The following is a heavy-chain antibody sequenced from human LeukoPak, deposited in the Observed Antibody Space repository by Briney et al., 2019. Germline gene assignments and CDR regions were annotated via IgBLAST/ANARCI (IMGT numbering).Heavy chain of an antibody. Sequence: PGGSLRLSCAASGFTFDDYAMHWVRQAPGKGLEWVSLISWDGGSTYYADSVKGRFTISRDNSKNSLYLQMNSLRGEDMALYYCAKGLVGSSIADFFDYWGQGILVTVSS. CDR1: GFTFDDYA. V-gene: IGHV3-43D*03. D-gene: IGHD6-6*01. CDR3: AKGLVGSSIADFFDY. J-gene: IGHJ4*02. CDR2: ISWDGGST.